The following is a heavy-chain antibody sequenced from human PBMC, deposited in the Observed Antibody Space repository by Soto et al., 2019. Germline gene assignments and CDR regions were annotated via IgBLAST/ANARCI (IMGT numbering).Heavy chain of an antibody. D-gene: IGHD2-15*01. CDR1: ADSVSSNSAA. J-gene: IGHJ6*02. CDR3: ARAHSTAGYYYYYGMDV. CDR2: TYYRSKWYN. Sequence: SQSPSLTCAISADSVSSNSAAWNWIMQSPSRGLEWLGRTYYRSKWYNDYAVSVKSRMTINPDTSQHQFSLQLNSATPEDTAVYYCARAHSTAGYYYYYGMDVWGQGTTVTVSS. V-gene: IGHV6-1*01.